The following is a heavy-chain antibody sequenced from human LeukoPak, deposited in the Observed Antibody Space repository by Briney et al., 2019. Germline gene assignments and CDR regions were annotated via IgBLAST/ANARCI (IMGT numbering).Heavy chain of an antibody. CDR3: ASARSGYPTDY. V-gene: IGHV1-8*02. CDR1: GYTFTNYG. J-gene: IGHJ4*02. CDR2: MNPNSGNT. D-gene: IGHD3-22*01. Sequence: ASVKVSCKASGYTFTNYGINWVRQATGQGLEWMGWMNPNSGNTGYAQKFQGRVTMTRNTSTSTAYMELSSLRSEDTAVYYCASARSGYPTDYWGQGTLVTVSS.